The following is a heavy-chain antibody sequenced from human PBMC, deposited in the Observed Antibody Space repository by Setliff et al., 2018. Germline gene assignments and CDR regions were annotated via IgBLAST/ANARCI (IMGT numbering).Heavy chain of an antibody. CDR1: GYTFSHSG. Sequence: GASVKVSCKASGYTFSHSGITWVRQAPGQGLECMGWISAYTGNTNYAPKLQGRVTMTTDASTSTAYMELRGLTSDDTAVYYCSRLVRYCSKTTCQTASGAELWGQGTLVTVSS. V-gene: IGHV1-18*01. CDR2: ISAYTGNT. J-gene: IGHJ4*02. D-gene: IGHD2-8*01. CDR3: SRLVRYCSKTTCQTASGAEL.